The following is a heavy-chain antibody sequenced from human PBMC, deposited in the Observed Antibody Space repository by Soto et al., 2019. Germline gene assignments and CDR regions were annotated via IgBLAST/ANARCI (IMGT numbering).Heavy chain of an antibody. V-gene: IGHV6-1*01. D-gene: IGHD3-10*01. CDR3: ARGLNYYDSGSPSYGMDV. CDR2: TYYRSKWYN. CDR1: GDSVSSNSAA. Sequence: QTLSLTCAISGDSVSSNSAAWNWIRQSPSRGLEWLGRTYYRSKWYNDYSISVENRITKNTDPSKNQFSLQLNSVTPEDTAIYYCARGLNYYDSGSPSYGMDVWVQGTTVTVSS. J-gene: IGHJ6*02.